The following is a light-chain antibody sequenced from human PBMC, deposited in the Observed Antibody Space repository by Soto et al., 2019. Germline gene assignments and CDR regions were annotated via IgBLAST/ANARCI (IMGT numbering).Light chain of an antibody. CDR3: QQSYSTPDT. CDR2: AAS. CDR1: QSISSY. V-gene: IGKV1-39*01. Sequence: DIQMTQSPSSLSASVGDRVTITCRASQSISSYLNWYQQKPGKAPKLLIYAASSLQSGVPSRFSGRGSGADFTLTISSLPPEDFATYFCQQSYSTPDTFGQGTKVEIK. J-gene: IGKJ2*01.